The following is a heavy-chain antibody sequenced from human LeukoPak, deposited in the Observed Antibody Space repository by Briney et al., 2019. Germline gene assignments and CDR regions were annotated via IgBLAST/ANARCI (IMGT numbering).Heavy chain of an antibody. D-gene: IGHD3-22*01. Sequence: GGSLRLSCAASGFTFSSYGMSWVRQAPGKGLEWVSAISGSGGSTYYADSVKGRFTISRDNSKNTLYLQMNSLRAEDTAVYYCAKMATMIVVLDLGYNWFDPWGQGTLVTVSS. CDR1: GFTFSSYG. J-gene: IGHJ5*02. V-gene: IGHV3-23*01. CDR2: ISGSGGST. CDR3: AKMATMIVVLDLGYNWFDP.